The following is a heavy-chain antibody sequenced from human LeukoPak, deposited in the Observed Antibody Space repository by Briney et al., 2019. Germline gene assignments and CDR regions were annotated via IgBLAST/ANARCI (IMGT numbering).Heavy chain of an antibody. D-gene: IGHD3-3*01. V-gene: IGHV3-7*01. CDR1: GFTFSSYW. Sequence: PGGSLRLSCAASGFTFSSYWMSWVRQAPGKGLEWVANINQDGSDKYYVDSVKGRFTISRDNAKNSLYLQMNSLRAEDRAVYYCARQNYDFWSGYKYNWFDPWGQGTLVTVSS. J-gene: IGHJ5*02. CDR3: ARQNYDFWSGYKYNWFDP. CDR2: INQDGSDK.